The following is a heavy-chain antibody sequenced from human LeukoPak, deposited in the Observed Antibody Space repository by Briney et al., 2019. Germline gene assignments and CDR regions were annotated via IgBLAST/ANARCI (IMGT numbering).Heavy chain of an antibody. CDR1: GFTFNTYG. D-gene: IGHD2-2*01. CDR2: ISSDGTSK. J-gene: IGHJ4*02. V-gene: IGHV3-30*18. Sequence: GRSLRLSCAASGFTFNTYGMHWVRQAPGKGLEWVAGISSDGTSKDYADSVKGRFTISRDNSKNTMYLQVNSLRAEDTAVYYCAKAAYCTSTSCHFSGYAQRPLDSRGQGTLVTVSS. CDR3: AKAAYCTSTSCHFSGYAQRPLDS.